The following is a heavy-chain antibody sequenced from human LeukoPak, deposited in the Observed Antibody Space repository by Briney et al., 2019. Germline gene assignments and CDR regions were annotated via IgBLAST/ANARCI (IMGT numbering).Heavy chain of an antibody. J-gene: IGHJ6*02. CDR1: GGSFSGYY. Sequence: SETLSLTCAVYGGSFSGYYWSWIRQPPGKGLEWIGEINHSGSTNYNPSLKSRVTISVDTSKNQFSLKLSSVTAADTAVYYCARVVRGARYYDYCYGMDVWGHGTTVTVSS. V-gene: IGHV4-34*01. D-gene: IGHD3-10*01. CDR3: ARVVRGARYYDYCYGMDV. CDR2: INHSGST.